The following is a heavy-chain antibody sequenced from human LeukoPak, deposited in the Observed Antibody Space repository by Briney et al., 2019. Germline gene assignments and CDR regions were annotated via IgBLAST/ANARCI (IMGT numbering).Heavy chain of an antibody. CDR2: INHSGST. D-gene: IGHD2-2*01. Sequence: SLTCAXYGGSFSGYYWSWLRQPPGKGLEWIGEINHSGSTNYNPSLKSRVTISVDTSKNQFSLNLSSVTAADTAVYYCARNEGRLVVPADMGGGLDYWGQGTLVTVSS. CDR3: ARNEGRLVVPADMGGGLDY. J-gene: IGHJ4*02. CDR1: GGSFSGYY. V-gene: IGHV4-34*01.